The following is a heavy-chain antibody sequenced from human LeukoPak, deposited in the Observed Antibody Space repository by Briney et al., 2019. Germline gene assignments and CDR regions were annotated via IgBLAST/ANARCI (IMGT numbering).Heavy chain of an antibody. CDR1: GGTFSSYT. J-gene: IGHJ4*02. D-gene: IGHD4-23*01. V-gene: IGHV1-69*04. Sequence: SVKVSCKASGGTFSSYTSSWVRQAPGQGLEWMGRIIPILGIANYAQKFQGRVTITADKSTSTAYMELSSLRSEHTAVYYCARDSRTMVVTPPYFDYWGQGTLVTVSS. CDR3: ARDSRTMVVTPPYFDY. CDR2: IIPILGIA.